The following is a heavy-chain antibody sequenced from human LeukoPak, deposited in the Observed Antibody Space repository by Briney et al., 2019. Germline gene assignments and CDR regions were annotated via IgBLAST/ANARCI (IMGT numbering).Heavy chain of an antibody. CDR1: GGSISSYY. V-gene: IGHV4-59*01. CDR3: ARDSSGYDSGWYFDL. CDR2: IFYSGST. Sequence: PSETLSLTCTVSGGSISSYYWSWIRQPPGKGLEWIGYIFYSGSTNYNPSLKSRVTMSVDTSKNQFSLTLISVTAADTAVYYCARDSSGYDSGWYFDLWGRGTLVTVSS. D-gene: IGHD5-12*01. J-gene: IGHJ2*01.